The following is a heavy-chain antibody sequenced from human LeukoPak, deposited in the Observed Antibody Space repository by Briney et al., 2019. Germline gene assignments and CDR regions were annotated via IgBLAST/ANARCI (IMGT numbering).Heavy chain of an antibody. CDR1: GGSISTYY. Sequence: SETLSLTCTVSGGSISTYYWSWIRQPPGKGLEWIGYIHYSGTTSYNPSLKSRVTISVDTSKNQFSLKLSSVTAADTAVYYCARSGYSYGSNFDYWGQGTLVTVSS. V-gene: IGHV4-59*08. CDR3: ARSGYSYGSNFDY. D-gene: IGHD5-18*01. CDR2: IHYSGTT. J-gene: IGHJ4*02.